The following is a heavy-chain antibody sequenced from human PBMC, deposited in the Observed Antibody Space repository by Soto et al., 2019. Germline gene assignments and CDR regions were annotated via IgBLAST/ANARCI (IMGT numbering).Heavy chain of an antibody. CDR3: AKDGTYRYNWNYYFGY. Sequence: PGGSLRLSCAASGFTFDDYTMHWVRQAPGKGLEWVSLISWDGGSTYYADSVKGRFTISRDNSKNSLYLQMNSLRTEDTALYYCAKDGTYRYNWNYYFGYWGQGTLVTVSS. CDR2: ISWDGGST. CDR1: GFTFDDYT. D-gene: IGHD1-7*01. V-gene: IGHV3-43*01. J-gene: IGHJ4*02.